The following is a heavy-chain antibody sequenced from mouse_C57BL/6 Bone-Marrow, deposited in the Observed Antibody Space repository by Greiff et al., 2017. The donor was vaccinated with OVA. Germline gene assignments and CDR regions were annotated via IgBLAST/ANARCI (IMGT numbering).Heavy chain of an antibody. CDR1: GYTFTDYY. D-gene: IGHD1-1*01. J-gene: IGHJ4*01. V-gene: IGHV1-19*01. CDR2: INPYNGGT. Sequence: VQLQQSGPVLVKPGASVKMSCKASGYTFTDYYMNWVKQSHGKSLEWIGVINPYNGGTSYNQKFKGKATLTVDKSSSTAYMELNSLTSEDSAVYYCARWGNYGSRGMDYWGQGTSVTVSS. CDR3: ARWGNYGSRGMDY.